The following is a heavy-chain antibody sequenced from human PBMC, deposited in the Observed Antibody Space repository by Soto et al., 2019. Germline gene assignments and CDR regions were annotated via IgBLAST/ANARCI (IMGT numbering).Heavy chain of an antibody. D-gene: IGHD3-10*01. J-gene: IGHJ4*02. CDR2: IYYSGST. Sequence: SETLSLTCTVSGGSISSSSYYWGWIRQPPGKGLEWIGSIYYSGSTYYNPSLKSRVTISVDTSKNQFSLKLSSVTAADTAVYYCARNVEGSGSYYFDYWGQGTLVTVSS. CDR1: GGSISSSSYY. CDR3: ARNVEGSGSYYFDY. V-gene: IGHV4-39*01.